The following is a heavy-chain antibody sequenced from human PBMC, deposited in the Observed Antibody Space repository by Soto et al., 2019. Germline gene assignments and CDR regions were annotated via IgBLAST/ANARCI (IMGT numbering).Heavy chain of an antibody. V-gene: IGHV3-48*04. J-gene: IGHJ4*02. CDR2: ISSSSRTI. D-gene: IGHD1-1*01. CDR1: GFTFSSYS. Sequence: PGGSLRLSCAASGFTFSSYSMNWVRQAPGKGLEWISYISSSSRTIFYADSVKGRFTISRDNAKNSLYLQMNSLRADDTAVYYCARNSERFDSWGQGVLVTVSS. CDR3: ARNSERFDS.